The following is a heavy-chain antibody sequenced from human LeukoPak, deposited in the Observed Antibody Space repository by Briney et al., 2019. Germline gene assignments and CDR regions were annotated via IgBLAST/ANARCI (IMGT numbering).Heavy chain of an antibody. CDR1: GFTVSSNY. CDR3: AKGRLDYYYYGMDV. J-gene: IGHJ6*02. V-gene: IGHV3-53*04. CDR2: IYSGGST. Sequence: GGSLRLSCAASGFTVSSNYMSWARQAPGKGLEWVSVIYSGGSTYYADSVKGRFTISRHNSKNTLYLQMNSLRAEDTAVYYCAKGRLDYYYYGMDVWGQGTTVTVSS.